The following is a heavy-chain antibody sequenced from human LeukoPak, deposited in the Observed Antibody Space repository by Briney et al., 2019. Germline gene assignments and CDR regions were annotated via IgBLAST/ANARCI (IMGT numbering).Heavy chain of an antibody. J-gene: IGHJ4*02. D-gene: IGHD4-11*01. V-gene: IGHV4-34*01. CDR3: ARGVPYSYSYIDY. Sequence: SETLSLTCAVYGVSFSGYYWSWIRQPPGKGLEWVGEINHSGSTNYYPSVKSRLTISVEAYNNQLSLQQIYIRAADDAVYYYARGVPYSYSYIDYWGKGTLVTVSS. CDR2: INHSGST. CDR1: GVSFSGYY.